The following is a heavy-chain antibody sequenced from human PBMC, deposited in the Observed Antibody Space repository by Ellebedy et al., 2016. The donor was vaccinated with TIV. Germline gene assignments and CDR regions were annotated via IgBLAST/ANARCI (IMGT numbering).Heavy chain of an antibody. CDR2: INHSGST. CDR3: ARGIYGSGSYGN. V-gene: IGHV4-34*01. Sequence: GSLRLXCAVYGGSFSGYYWSWIRQPPGKGLEWIGEINHSGSTNYNPSLKSRVTISVDTSKNQFSLKLSSVTAADTAVYYCARGIYGSGSYGNWGQGTLVTVSS. J-gene: IGHJ4*02. D-gene: IGHD3-10*01. CDR1: GGSFSGYY.